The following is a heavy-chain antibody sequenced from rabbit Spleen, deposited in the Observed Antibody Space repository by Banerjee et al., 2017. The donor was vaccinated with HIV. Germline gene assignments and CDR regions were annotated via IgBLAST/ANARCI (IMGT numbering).Heavy chain of an antibody. CDR1: GVSLNDKDV. V-gene: IGHV1S45*01. CDR2: INVVTGKA. J-gene: IGHJ4*01. Sequence: EQLEESGGGLVKPEGSLTLTCKASGVSLNDKDVMCWVRQAPGRGLEWIACINVVTGKAVYASWAKGRFTFSKSSSTTVTLQMTSLTAADTATYFCARDTTSAVYRLDLWGPGTLVTVS. D-gene: IGHD7-1*01. CDR3: ARDTTSAVYRLDL.